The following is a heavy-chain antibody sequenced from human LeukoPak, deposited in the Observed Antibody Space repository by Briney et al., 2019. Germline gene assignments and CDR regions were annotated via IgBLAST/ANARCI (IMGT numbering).Heavy chain of an antibody. D-gene: IGHD3-22*01. J-gene: IGHJ4*02. V-gene: IGHV3-33*06. Sequence: GGSLRPSCAASGFTFSSYGMHWVRQAPGKGLEWVAVIWYDGSNKYYADSVKGRFTISRDNSKNTLYLQMNSLRAEDTAVYYCAKADYYDSSGPEINWGQGTLVTVSS. CDR1: GFTFSSYG. CDR2: IWYDGSNK. CDR3: AKADYYDSSGPEIN.